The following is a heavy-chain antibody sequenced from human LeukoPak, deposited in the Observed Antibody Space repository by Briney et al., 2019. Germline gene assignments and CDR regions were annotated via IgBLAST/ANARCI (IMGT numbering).Heavy chain of an antibody. CDR3: ARRSRRFGELFDWFDP. J-gene: IGHJ5*02. Sequence: GESLKISCKGSGYSFTSYWIGWVRQLPGKGLEWMGIIYPGDSDTRYSPSFQGQVTISADKSISTAYLQWSSPKASDTAMYYCARRSRRFGELFDWFDPWGQGTLVTVSS. CDR2: IYPGDSDT. D-gene: IGHD3-10*01. V-gene: IGHV5-51*01. CDR1: GYSFTSYW.